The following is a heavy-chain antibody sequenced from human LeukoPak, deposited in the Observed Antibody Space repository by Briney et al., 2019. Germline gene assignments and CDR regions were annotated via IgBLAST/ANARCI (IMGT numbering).Heavy chain of an antibody. Sequence: GGSLRLSCAASGFSFRNYAMSWVRQAPGKGLEWVGRIKSKTYGGTADYPAPVKGRFTISRDDSENTVYLQMNSLKTEDTAAYYCTTATSYWGQGPLVTVSS. CDR1: GFSFRNYA. CDR3: TTATSY. V-gene: IGHV3-15*01. CDR2: IKSKTYGGTA. J-gene: IGHJ4*02.